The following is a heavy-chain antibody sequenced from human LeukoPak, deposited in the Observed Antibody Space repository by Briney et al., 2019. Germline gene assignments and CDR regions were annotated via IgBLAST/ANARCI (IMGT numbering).Heavy chain of an antibody. CDR3: ARGTAYYDILTGYYTPEFDY. D-gene: IGHD3-9*01. CDR2: IYYSGST. CDR1: GGSISSYY. J-gene: IGHJ4*02. V-gene: IGHV4-59*01. Sequence: PSETLSLTCTVSGGSISSYYWSWIRQPPGKGLEWIGYIYYSGSTNYNPSLKSRVTISVDMSKNQFSLKLSSVTAADTAVYYCARGTAYYDILTGYYTPEFDYWGQGTLVTVSS.